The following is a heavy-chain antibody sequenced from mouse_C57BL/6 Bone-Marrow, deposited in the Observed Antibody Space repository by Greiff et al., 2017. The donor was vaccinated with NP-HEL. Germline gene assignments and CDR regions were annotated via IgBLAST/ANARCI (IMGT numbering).Heavy chain of an antibody. V-gene: IGHV7-3*01. Sequence: EVKLMESGGGLVQPGGSLSLSCAASGFTFTDYYMSWVRQPPGKALEWLGFIRNKANGYTTEYSASVKGRFTISRDNSQSILYLQMNALRAEDSATYYCASLRRGFDYWGQGTTLTVSS. CDR1: GFTFTDYY. CDR3: ASLRRGFDY. J-gene: IGHJ2*01. CDR2: IRNKANGYTT.